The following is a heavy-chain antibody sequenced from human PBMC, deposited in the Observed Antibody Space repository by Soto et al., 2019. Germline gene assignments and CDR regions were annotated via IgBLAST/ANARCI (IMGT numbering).Heavy chain of an antibody. J-gene: IGHJ6*02. Sequence: SETLSLTCTVSGGSISSYYWSWIRQPPGKGLEWIGYIYYSGSTNYNPSLKSRVTISVDTSKNQFSLKLSSVTAADTAVYYRARDGGRYYAMDVWGQGTTVTVSS. V-gene: IGHV4-59*01. D-gene: IGHD3-3*01. CDR2: IYYSGST. CDR1: GGSISSYY. CDR3: ARDGGRYYAMDV.